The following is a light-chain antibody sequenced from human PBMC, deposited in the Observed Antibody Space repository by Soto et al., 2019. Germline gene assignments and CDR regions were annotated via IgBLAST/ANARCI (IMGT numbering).Light chain of an antibody. CDR2: KAS. Sequence: DIQMTQSPSTLSASVGDRVTITCRASHSISSWLAWYQQKPGKAPKLLIYKASSLESGVPSRFSGSGSGTELTLTNSSLQPDDFATYYCQQFETFGQGTKVKIK. CDR3: QQFET. J-gene: IGKJ1*01. CDR1: HSISSW. V-gene: IGKV1-5*03.